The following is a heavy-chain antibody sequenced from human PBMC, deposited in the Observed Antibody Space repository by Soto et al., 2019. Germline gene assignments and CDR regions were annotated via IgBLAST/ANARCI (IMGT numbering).Heavy chain of an antibody. J-gene: IGHJ4*02. CDR2: INPSGGST. Sequence: ASVKVSCKASGYTFTSYYMHWVRQAPGQGLEWMGIINPSGGSTSYAQKFQGRVTMTRDTSTSTVYMELSSLRSEDTAVYYCARDPGVVVAAMSLPSFEDWGQGTRVNVSS. CDR1: GYTFTSYY. D-gene: IGHD2-15*01. CDR3: ARDPGVVVAAMSLPSFED. V-gene: IGHV1-46*03.